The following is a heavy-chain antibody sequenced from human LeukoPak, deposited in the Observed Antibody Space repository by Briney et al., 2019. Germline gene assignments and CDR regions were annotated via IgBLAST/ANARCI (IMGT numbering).Heavy chain of an antibody. J-gene: IGHJ5*02. V-gene: IGHV4-4*02. D-gene: IGHD2-15*01. CDR3: ARHEGVVGARGFDP. CDR2: IYHSGST. CDR1: GGSISSSNW. Sequence: PSGTLSLTCAVSGGSISSSNWWSWVRQPPGKGLEWIGEIYHSGSTNYNPSLKSRVTISVDKSKNQSSLKLSSVTAADTAVYYCARHEGVVGARGFDPWGQGTLVTVSS.